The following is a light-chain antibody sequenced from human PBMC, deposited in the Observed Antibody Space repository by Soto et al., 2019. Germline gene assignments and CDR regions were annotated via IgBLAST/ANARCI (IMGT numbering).Light chain of an antibody. Sequence: RVMTHAPASLCVSPGEIATLSFRAIQSVSSNLAWYQQKPGQAPRLFIYDAYNRANGIPARFSGSGSGTEFTITISSLEPEDFAVYYCQQRSNWPPSITFGQGTRLEIK. J-gene: IGKJ5*01. V-gene: IGKV3-11*01. CDR3: QQRSNWPPSIT. CDR2: DAY. CDR1: QSVSSN.